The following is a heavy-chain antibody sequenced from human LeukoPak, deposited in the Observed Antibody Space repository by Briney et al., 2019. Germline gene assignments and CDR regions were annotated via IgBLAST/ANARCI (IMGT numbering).Heavy chain of an antibody. CDR1: GGSFSGHY. Sequence: SETLSLTCAVYGGSFSGHYWSWIRQPPGRGLEWMGEINHSGSTNYNPSLKSRVTISVDTSKNQFSLKLSSVTAADTAVYYCARGPRGASAVSSAPEPFDYWGQGTLVTVSS. V-gene: IGHV4-34*01. CDR3: ARGPRGASAVSSAPEPFDY. CDR2: INHSGST. J-gene: IGHJ4*02. D-gene: IGHD3-16*01.